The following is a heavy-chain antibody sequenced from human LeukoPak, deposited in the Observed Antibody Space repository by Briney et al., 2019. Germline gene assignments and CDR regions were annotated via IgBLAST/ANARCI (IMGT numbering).Heavy chain of an antibody. CDR3: ARGLGYSYGPWYFDY. V-gene: IGHV4-61*02. Sequence: PSQTLSLTCTVSGGSISSGSYYWSWIRQPAGKGLEWIGRIYTSGSTNYNPSLKSRVTISVDTSKNQFSLKLSSVTAADTAVYYCARGLGYSYGPWYFDYWGQGTLVTVSS. J-gene: IGHJ4*02. CDR2: IYTSGST. D-gene: IGHD5-18*01. CDR1: GGSISSGSYY.